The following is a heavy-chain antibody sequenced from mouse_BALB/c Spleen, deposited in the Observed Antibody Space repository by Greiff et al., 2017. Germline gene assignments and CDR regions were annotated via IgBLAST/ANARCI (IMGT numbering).Heavy chain of an antibody. Sequence: LVKTGASVKISCKASGYSFTGYYMHWVKQSHGKSLEWIGYISCYNGATSYNQKFKGKATFTVDTSSSTAYMQFNSLTSEDSAVYYCARWGDYDGLYWYFDVWGAGTAVTVSS. CDR1: GYSFTGYY. CDR3: ARWGDYDGLYWYFDV. V-gene: IGHV1S34*01. D-gene: IGHD2-4*01. J-gene: IGHJ1*01. CDR2: ISCYNGAT.